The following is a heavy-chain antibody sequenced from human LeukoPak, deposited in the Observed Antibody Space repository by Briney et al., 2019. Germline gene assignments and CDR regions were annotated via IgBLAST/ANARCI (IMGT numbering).Heavy chain of an antibody. V-gene: IGHV4-61*02. CDR3: ARDGSHDCSSTSCYTFDY. CDR1: GGSLSSGSYY. D-gene: IGHD2-2*02. CDR2: IYTSGST. J-gene: IGHJ4*02. Sequence: PSQTLSLTCTVSGGSLSSGSYYWSWIRQPAGKGLEWIGRIYTSGSTNYNPSLKSRVTISVDTSKNQFSLKLSSVTAADTAVYYCARDGSHDCSSTSCYTFDYWGQGTLVTVSS.